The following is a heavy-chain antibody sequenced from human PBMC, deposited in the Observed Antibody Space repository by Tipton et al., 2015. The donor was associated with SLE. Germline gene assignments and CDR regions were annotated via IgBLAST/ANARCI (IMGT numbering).Heavy chain of an antibody. CDR2: ISYDGDDK. Sequence: RSLRLSCAASGFTFSSYAIHWVRQAPGKGLEWVAFISYDGDDKYYADSVKGRFTVSRDNSMNMVSVQMNSLTPEDTAVYYCARETGYNSSGPLEYWGQGTLVTVSS. V-gene: IGHV3-30*04. D-gene: IGHD6-13*01. CDR1: GFTFSSYA. CDR3: ARETGYNSSGPLEY. J-gene: IGHJ4*02.